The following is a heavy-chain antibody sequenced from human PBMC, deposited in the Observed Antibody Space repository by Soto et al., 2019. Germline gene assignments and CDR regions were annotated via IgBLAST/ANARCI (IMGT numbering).Heavy chain of an antibody. Sequence: SETLSLTCAVYGGSFSGYYWSWIRQPPGKGLEWIGEINHSGSTNYNPSLKSRVTLSVDTSKNQFSLKLSSVTAADTAVYYCARGPKTGYSSSWYRLYYFDYWGQGTLVTVSS. J-gene: IGHJ4*02. CDR1: GGSFSGYY. D-gene: IGHD6-13*01. V-gene: IGHV4-34*01. CDR2: INHSGST. CDR3: ARGPKTGYSSSWYRLYYFDY.